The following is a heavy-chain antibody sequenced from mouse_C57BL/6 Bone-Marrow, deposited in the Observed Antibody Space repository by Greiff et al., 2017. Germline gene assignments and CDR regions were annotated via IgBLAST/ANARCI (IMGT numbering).Heavy chain of an antibody. V-gene: IGHV1-64*01. J-gene: IGHJ1*03. D-gene: IGHD1-1*01. CDR1: GYTFTSYW. CDR2: IHPNSGST. Sequence: QVQLQQPGAELVKPGASVKLSCKASGYTFTSYWMHWVTQRPGQGLEWIGMIHPNSGSTNYNAKFKSKATLTVDKSSSTAYMQLSSLTSEDSAVYYCARGGVYYYGSRYLDVWGTGTTVTVSS. CDR3: ARGGVYYYGSRYLDV.